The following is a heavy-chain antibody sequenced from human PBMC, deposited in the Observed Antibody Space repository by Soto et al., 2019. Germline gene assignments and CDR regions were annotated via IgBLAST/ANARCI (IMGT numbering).Heavy chain of an antibody. J-gene: IGHJ4*02. CDR1: GYTFTSYG. CDR3: ARESVVVVAATPRYFDY. V-gene: IGHV1-18*01. Sequence: GASVKVSCKASGYTFTSYGISWVRQAPGQGLEWMGWISAYNGNTNYAQKLQGRVTMTTDTSTSTAYMELRSLRSDDTAVYYCARESVVVVAATPRYFDYWGQGTQVTVSS. CDR2: ISAYNGNT. D-gene: IGHD2-15*01.